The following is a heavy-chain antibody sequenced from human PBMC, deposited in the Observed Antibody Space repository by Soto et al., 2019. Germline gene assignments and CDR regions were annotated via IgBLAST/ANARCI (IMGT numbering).Heavy chain of an antibody. Sequence: GGSLRLSCAASGFTFSSYGMHWVRQAPGKGLEWVAVIWYDGSNKYYADSVKGRFTISRDNSKNTLYLQMNSLRAEDTAVYYCARDPDYYDSSGTDAFDIWGQGTMVTVSS. CDR3: ARDPDYYDSSGTDAFDI. D-gene: IGHD3-22*01. V-gene: IGHV3-33*01. CDR1: GFTFSSYG. J-gene: IGHJ3*02. CDR2: IWYDGSNK.